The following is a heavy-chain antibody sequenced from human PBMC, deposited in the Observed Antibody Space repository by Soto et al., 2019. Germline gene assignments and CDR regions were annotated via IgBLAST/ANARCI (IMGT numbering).Heavy chain of an antibody. CDR1: GFTFSSYA. V-gene: IGHV3-23*01. CDR2: ISGSGGST. J-gene: IGHJ6*02. D-gene: IGHD6-6*01. CDR3: AKEGIAARPGDYYYYGMDV. Sequence: PGGSRLSCAASGFTFSSYAMSWVRQAPGKGLEWVSAISGSGGSTYYADSVKGRFTISRGNSKNTLYLQMNSLRAEDTAVYYCAKEGIAARPGDYYYYGMDVWGQGTTVTVSS.